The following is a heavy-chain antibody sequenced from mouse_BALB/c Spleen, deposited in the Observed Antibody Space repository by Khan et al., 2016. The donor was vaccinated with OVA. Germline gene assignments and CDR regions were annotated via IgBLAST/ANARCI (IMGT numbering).Heavy chain of an antibody. V-gene: IGHV5-12*02. CDR2: ISNSGTTP. J-gene: IGHJ3*01. CDR3: AREGDGGGLAY. CDR1: GFTFTDYY. D-gene: IGHD1-1*02. Sequence: EVELVESGGGFMQPGGSLTLSCATSGFTFTDYYMYWVRQTPEKRLEGVAYISNSGTTPYYSDTVRGRFTISRDNAKNTLYLHMRRLKSVDTALYYFAREGDGGGLAYCRHGTLVPVSA.